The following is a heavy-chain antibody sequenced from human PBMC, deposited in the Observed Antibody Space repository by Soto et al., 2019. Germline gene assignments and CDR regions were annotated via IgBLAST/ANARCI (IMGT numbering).Heavy chain of an antibody. Sequence: EVQLLESGGGLAQPGESLTLSCAASGFMFSGYAMSWVRQAPGKGLEWVSAVSNSGTSTSYADSVKGRFTISRDNSKNTLYLQLSSLGAEDTALYYCVKDLAASCWFDPWGQGTLVIVSS. V-gene: IGHV3-23*01. CDR3: VKDLAASCWFDP. D-gene: IGHD6-13*01. CDR1: GFMFSGYA. CDR2: VSNSGTST. J-gene: IGHJ5*02.